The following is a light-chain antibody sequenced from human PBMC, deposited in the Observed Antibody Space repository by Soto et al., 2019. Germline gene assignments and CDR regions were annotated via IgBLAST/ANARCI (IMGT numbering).Light chain of an antibody. CDR1: SSNIGSNY. CDR3: SSYTTSYTQV. Sequence: QSVLTQPPSASGTPGQRVTISCSGSSSNIGSNYVYWYQQFPGTAPKLLIYRNNERPSGVPDRFSGSKSGNTASLTISGLQAEDEADYYCSSYTTSYTQVFGGGTKLTVL. V-gene: IGLV1-47*01. J-gene: IGLJ2*01. CDR2: RNN.